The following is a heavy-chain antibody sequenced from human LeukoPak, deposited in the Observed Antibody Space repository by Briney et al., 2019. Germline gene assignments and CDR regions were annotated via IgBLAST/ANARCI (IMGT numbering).Heavy chain of an antibody. D-gene: IGHD6-19*01. J-gene: IGHJ4*02. Sequence: GGSLRLSCAASGFTFSSYSMNWVRQAPGKGLEWVSFISTSSIYIYNTDSVKGRFTISRDNAKNSLYLQMNSLRAEDTAVYYCALRGVYSSGWHVYYWGQGTLVTVSS. CDR1: GFTFSSYS. CDR3: ALRGVYSSGWHVYY. V-gene: IGHV3-21*01. CDR2: ISTSSIYI.